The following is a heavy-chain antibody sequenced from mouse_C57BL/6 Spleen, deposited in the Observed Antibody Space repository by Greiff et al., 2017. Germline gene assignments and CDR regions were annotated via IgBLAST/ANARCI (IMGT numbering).Heavy chain of an antibody. CDR2: IYPGSGST. Sequence: QVQLQQPGAELVKPGASVKMSCKASGYTFTSYWITWVKQRPGQGLEWLGDIYPGSGSTNYNEKFKSKATLTVDTSSSTAYMQLSSLTSEDSAVYYCARWGIYYDSSDAMDYWGQGTSVTVSS. D-gene: IGHD2-4*01. CDR3: ARWGIYYDSSDAMDY. V-gene: IGHV1-55*01. J-gene: IGHJ4*01. CDR1: GYTFTSYW.